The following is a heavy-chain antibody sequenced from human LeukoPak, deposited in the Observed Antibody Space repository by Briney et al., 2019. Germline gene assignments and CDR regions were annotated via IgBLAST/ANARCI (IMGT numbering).Heavy chain of an antibody. CDR1: GFAFSTYG. CDR3: ARVGTYYYDSSGYSYFDL. V-gene: IGHV3-21*01. Sequence: GGSLRLSCAASGFAFSTYGMHWVRQAPGKGLEWVSSISSSRNYIYYADSVRGRFTISRDNAKNSLYLQMNSLRAEDTAVYYCARVGTYYYDSSGYSYFDLWGRGTLVTVSS. D-gene: IGHD3-22*01. J-gene: IGHJ2*01. CDR2: ISSSRNYI.